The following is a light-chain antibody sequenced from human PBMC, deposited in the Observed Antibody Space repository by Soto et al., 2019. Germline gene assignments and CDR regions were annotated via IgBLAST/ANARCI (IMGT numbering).Light chain of an antibody. CDR3: QQRSSWIT. J-gene: IGKJ5*01. V-gene: IGKV3-15*01. CDR2: GAS. Sequence: EIVMTQSPATLSVSPGERATLSCRASQSVSSNLAWYQQKPGQAPRLLIYGASTRATGIPARFSGSGSGTEFTLTIGSLEPEDFAVYYCQQRSSWITFGQGTRLEIK. CDR1: QSVSSN.